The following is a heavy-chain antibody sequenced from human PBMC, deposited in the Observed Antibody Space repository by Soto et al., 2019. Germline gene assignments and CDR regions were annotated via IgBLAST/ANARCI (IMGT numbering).Heavy chain of an antibody. J-gene: IGHJ4*02. CDR3: AREKSGYYDY. CDR2: MNPNSGNT. Sequence: QVQLVQSGAEVKKTGASVKVSCKASGYTFTSYDINWVRQATGQGLELLGWMNPNSGNTGYAQKFQGRVTMTRNTTISTAYKELSSLRSEDTVVYYCAREKSGYYDYWGQGTLVTVSS. CDR1: GYTFTSYD. V-gene: IGHV1-8*01. D-gene: IGHD3-3*01.